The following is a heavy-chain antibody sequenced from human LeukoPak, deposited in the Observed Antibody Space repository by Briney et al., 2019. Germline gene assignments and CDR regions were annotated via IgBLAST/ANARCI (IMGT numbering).Heavy chain of an antibody. CDR1: GYTFTSYD. D-gene: IGHD6-19*01. V-gene: IGHV1-8*01. J-gene: IGHJ3*02. CDR3: ARTGWLDAFDI. Sequence: GASVKVSCKASGYTFTSYDINWVRQATGQGLEWMGWMNPNSGNTGYAQKFQGRVTMTTDTSTSTAYMELRSLRSDDTAVYYCARTGWLDAFDIWGQGTMVTVSS. CDR2: MNPNSGNT.